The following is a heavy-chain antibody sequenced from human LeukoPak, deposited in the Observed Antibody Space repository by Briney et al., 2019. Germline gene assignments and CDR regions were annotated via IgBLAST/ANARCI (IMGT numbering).Heavy chain of an antibody. D-gene: IGHD3-10*01. CDR1: GFTFSSYW. CDR2: INSDGSST. CDR3: YCGMVRGVMAPDY. J-gene: IGHJ4*02. Sequence: GGSLRLSCAASGFTFSSYWMHWVRQAPGKGLVWVSRINSDGSSTSYADSVKGRFTIPRDNAKDTLYLQMNSLRAEDTAVYYCYCGMVRGVMAPDYWGQGTLVTVSS. V-gene: IGHV3-74*01.